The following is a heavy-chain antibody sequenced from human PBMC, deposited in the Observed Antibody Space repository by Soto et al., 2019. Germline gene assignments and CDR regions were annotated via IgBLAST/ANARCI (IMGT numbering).Heavy chain of an antibody. D-gene: IGHD6-13*01. J-gene: IGHJ4*02. Sequence: SGGSLRLSCAASGFTFSSYAMSWVRQAPGRGLEWVSAISGSGGSTYYADSVKGRFTISRDNSKNTLYLQMNSLRAEDTAVYYCAKDSHVGPWEEAGTLWGQGTLVTVSS. CDR1: GFTFSSYA. CDR3: AKDSHVGPWEEAGTL. CDR2: ISGSGGST. V-gene: IGHV3-23*01.